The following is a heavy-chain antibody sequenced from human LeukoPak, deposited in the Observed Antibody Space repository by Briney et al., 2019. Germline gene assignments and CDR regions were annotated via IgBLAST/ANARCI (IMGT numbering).Heavy chain of an antibody. CDR2: IKPDGSEK. CDR1: GFTFSSYW. V-gene: IGHV3-7*01. Sequence: GGSLRLSCAASGFTFSSYWMSCVRQAPGKGLEWVANIKPDGSEKYYVDSVKGRFTISRDNGKNSLDLQLNSLRAEDTAVYYCARVGYCTTGICYEVFEYWGQGTLVTVSS. D-gene: IGHD2-8*01. CDR3: ARVGYCTTGICYEVFEY. J-gene: IGHJ4*02.